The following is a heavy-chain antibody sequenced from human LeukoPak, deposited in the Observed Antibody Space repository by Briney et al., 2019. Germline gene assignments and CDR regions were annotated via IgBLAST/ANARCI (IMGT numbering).Heavy chain of an antibody. CDR2: INPSGGST. D-gene: IGHD3-10*01. CDR3: ARDWMVRALDY. Sequence: GASVKVSCKASGYTFTSYYMHWVRQAPGQGLEWMGIINPSGGSTGYAQKFQGRVTMTRDTSTSTVYMELSSLRSEDTAVYYCARDWMVRALDYWGQGTLVTVSS. CDR1: GYTFTSYY. J-gene: IGHJ4*02. V-gene: IGHV1-46*01.